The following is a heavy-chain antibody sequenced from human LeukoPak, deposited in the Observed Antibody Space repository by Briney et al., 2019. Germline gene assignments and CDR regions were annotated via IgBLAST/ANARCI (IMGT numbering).Heavy chain of an antibody. V-gene: IGHV1-46*03. CDR3: DSNRDFCSGYKGPGAFDI. CDR2: INPSGGST. D-gene: IGHD3-3*01. CDR1: GYTFTSYY. J-gene: IGHJ3*02. Sequence: ASVKVSCKASGYTFTSYYMQWVRQAPGQGLEWMGIINPSGGSTSYAQKFQGRVTMTRDTSTSTVYMELSSLRSEDTAVYYCDSNRDFCSGYKGPGAFDIWGQGTMVTVSS.